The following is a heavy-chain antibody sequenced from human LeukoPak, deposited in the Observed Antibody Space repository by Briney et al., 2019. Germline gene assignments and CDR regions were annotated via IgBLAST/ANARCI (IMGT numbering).Heavy chain of an antibody. CDR1: GGSFSGYY. D-gene: IGHD3-22*01. J-gene: IGHJ4*02. CDR3: ARAAGYYYDSSGYYRFGFDH. CDR2: INHSGST. Sequence: SETLSLTCAVYGGSFSGYYWSWIRQPPGKGLEWIGEINHSGSTNYNPSLKSRVTISVDTSKNQFSLKLSSVTAADTAVYYCARAAGYYYDSSGYYRFGFDHWGQGTLVTVSS. V-gene: IGHV4-34*01.